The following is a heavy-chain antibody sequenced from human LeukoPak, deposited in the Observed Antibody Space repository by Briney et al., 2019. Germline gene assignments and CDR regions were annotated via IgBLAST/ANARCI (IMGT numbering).Heavy chain of an antibody. CDR1: GYTFTNYC. J-gene: IGHJ6*03. D-gene: IGHD2/OR15-2a*01. CDR2: IYPGDSKT. CDR3: ARHLVYVTGYMDV. Sequence: GESLKISCKGSGYTFTNYCIGWVRQMPGKGLEWMWIIYPGDSKTRYNPSLQGQVTISADKSISTAYLQWSSLKASDTAMYYCARHLVYVTGYMDVWGKGAKVTVSS. V-gene: IGHV5-51*01.